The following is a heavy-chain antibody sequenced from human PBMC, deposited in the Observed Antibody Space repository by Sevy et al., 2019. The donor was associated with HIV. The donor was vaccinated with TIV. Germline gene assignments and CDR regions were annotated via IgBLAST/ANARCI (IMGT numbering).Heavy chain of an antibody. CDR3: AKILSFEGYDSSGYYR. CDR2: ISYDGSNK. Sequence: GGSLRLSCAASGFTFSSYGMHWVRQAPGKGLEWVAVISYDGSNKYYADSVKGRFTISRDNSKNTLYLQMSILRAEDTAVYYCAKILSFEGYDSSGYYRWGQGTLVTVSS. V-gene: IGHV3-30*18. J-gene: IGHJ4*02. CDR1: GFTFSSYG. D-gene: IGHD3-22*01.